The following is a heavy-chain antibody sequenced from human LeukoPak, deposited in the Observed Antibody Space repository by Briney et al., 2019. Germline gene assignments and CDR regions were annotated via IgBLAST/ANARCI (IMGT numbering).Heavy chain of an antibody. CDR1: GGSFSGYY. V-gene: IGHV4-34*01. J-gene: IGHJ4*02. CDR3: ARKESGYEFY. D-gene: IGHD5-12*01. CDR2: INHSGST. Sequence: NPSETLSPTCAVYGGSFSGYYWSWIRQSPGKGLEWVGEINHSGSTNYNPSLKSRVTISVDTSKNQFSLKLTSVSAADTAVYYCARKESGYEFYWGQGTLVTVSS.